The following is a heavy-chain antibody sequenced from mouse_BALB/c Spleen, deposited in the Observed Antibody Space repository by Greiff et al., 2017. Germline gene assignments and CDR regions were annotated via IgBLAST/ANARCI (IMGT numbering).Heavy chain of an antibody. Sequence: EVKLMESGGDLVKPGGSLKLSCAASGFTFSSYGMSWVRQTPDKRLEWVATISSGGSYTYYPDSVKGRFTISRDNAKNTLYLQMSSLKSEDTAMYYCARHGGYDWYFDVWGAGTTVTVSS. V-gene: IGHV5-6*01. J-gene: IGHJ1*01. CDR2: ISSGGSYT. D-gene: IGHD3-1*01. CDR1: GFTFSSYG. CDR3: ARHGGYDWYFDV.